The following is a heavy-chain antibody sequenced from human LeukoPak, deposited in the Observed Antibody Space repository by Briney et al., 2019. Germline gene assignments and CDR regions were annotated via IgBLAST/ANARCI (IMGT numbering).Heavy chain of an antibody. CDR2: TYSGGST. D-gene: IGHD2-21*01. Sequence: GGSLRLSCAASGFSVGTNSMSWVRQSPGKGLEWVSVTYSGGSTYYADSVNGRFTISRDNSRNTLSLQMNSLRAEDTALYYCASAREYCGSAECYEYFQHWGQGTLVTVSS. V-gene: IGHV3-53*01. CDR1: GFSVGTNS. CDR3: ASAREYCGSAECYEYFQH. J-gene: IGHJ1*01.